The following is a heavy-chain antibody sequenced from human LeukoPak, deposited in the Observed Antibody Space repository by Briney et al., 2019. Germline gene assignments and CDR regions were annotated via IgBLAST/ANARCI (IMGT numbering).Heavy chain of an antibody. D-gene: IGHD3-22*01. CDR1: GFSFSDYY. V-gene: IGHV3-11*01. Sequence: GGSLRLSCAASGFSFSDYYMSWLRQAPGKGLEWVSYISSSGGIIYYADSVKGRFTISRDNAKNSLFLQMDSLRAEDTAVYYCARWSPHDSSLDYWGQGTLVTVSS. CDR2: ISSSGGII. CDR3: ARWSPHDSSLDY. J-gene: IGHJ4*02.